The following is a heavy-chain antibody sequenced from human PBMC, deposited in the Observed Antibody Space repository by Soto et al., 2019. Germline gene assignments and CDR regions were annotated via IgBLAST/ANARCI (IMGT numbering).Heavy chain of an antibody. CDR1: GYTFTSYG. V-gene: IGHV1-18*01. D-gene: IGHD6-13*01. CDR3: ARKGQPHYYYYYGMDV. J-gene: IGHJ6*02. Sequence: QVQLVQSGAEVKKPGASVKVSCKASGYTFTSYGISWVRQAPGQGLEWMGWISAYNGNTNYAQKFQGRVTITADKSTSTAYMELSSLRSEDTAVYYCARKGQPHYYYYYGMDVWGQGTTVTVSS. CDR2: ISAYNGNT.